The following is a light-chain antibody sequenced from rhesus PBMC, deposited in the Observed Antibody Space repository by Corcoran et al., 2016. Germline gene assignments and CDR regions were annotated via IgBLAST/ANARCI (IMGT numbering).Light chain of an antibody. CDR1: QGITND. CDR3: QHYYSTPRT. J-gene: IGKJ1*01. Sequence: DIQMTQSPSSLSASVVDRVTITCLASQGITNDLAWYQQKPGETPKLLIYEASTLQSGIPSRFSGSGSGTAFTLTISSLRSEDFATYYSQHYYSTPRTFGQGAKVEIK. V-gene: IGKV1-25*01. CDR2: EAS.